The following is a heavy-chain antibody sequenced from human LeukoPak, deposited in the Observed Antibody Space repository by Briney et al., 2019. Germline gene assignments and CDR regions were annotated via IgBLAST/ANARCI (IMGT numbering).Heavy chain of an antibody. J-gene: IGHJ4*02. Sequence: PSQTLSLTCTVSGGSISSYYWSWIRQPPGKGLEWIGYIYYSGSTNYNPSLKSRVTISVDTSKNQFSLKLSSVTAADTAVYYCARGMSIAVEFDYWGQGTLVTVSS. CDR1: GGSISSYY. CDR2: IYYSGST. CDR3: ARGMSIAVEFDY. V-gene: IGHV4-59*08. D-gene: IGHD6-19*01.